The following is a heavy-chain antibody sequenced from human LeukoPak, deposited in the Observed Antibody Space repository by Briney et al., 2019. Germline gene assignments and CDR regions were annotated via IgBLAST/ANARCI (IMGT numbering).Heavy chain of an antibody. CDR1: GGSFSGYY. J-gene: IGHJ4*02. D-gene: IGHD6-13*01. CDR2: INHSGST. V-gene: IGHV4-34*01. CDR3: AREPGIAAAGIDY. Sequence: PSETLSLTCAVYGGSFSGYYWSWIRQPPGKGLEWIGEINHSGSTNYNPSLKSRVTISVDTSKNQFSLKLSSVTAADTAVYYCAREPGIAAAGIDYWGQGTLVTVSS.